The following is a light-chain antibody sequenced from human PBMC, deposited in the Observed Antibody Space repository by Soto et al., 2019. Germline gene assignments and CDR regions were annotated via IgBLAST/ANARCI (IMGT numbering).Light chain of an antibody. CDR3: QQYDDWLRLT. J-gene: IGKJ4*01. CDR1: QSVNIY. V-gene: IGKV3D-15*01. CDR2: GAS. Sequence: EIVMTQSPATLSVSPGERATLSCRASQSVNIYLAWYQQKPGQAPRLLIFGASYRAPGVPSRFSGSGSGTEFNLTISSLQSEDFAVYFCQQYDDWLRLTFGGGTKVDIK.